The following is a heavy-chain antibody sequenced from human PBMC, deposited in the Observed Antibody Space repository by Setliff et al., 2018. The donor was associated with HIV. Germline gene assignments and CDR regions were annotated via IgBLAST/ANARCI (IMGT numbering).Heavy chain of an antibody. Sequence: SETLSLTCTVSGASISNYYWSWIRQPPGKGLEWIGSIYYSGSITRYNPSLKSRVNIPVDTSKNQFSLNLSSVTAADTAVYYCARADSRRGAGYQYMDVWGKGTTVTVSS. CDR3: ARADSRRGAGYQYMDV. CDR1: GASISNYY. D-gene: IGHD4-4*01. CDR2: IYYSGSIT. J-gene: IGHJ6*03. V-gene: IGHV4-59*01.